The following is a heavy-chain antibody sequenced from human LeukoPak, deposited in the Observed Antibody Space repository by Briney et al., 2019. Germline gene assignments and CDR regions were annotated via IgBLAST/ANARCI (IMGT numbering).Heavy chain of an antibody. CDR2: ISSSGNII. Sequence: GGSLRLSCAASGFTFSGYIMNWVRQAPGKGLEWVSSISSSGNIIYYADSVRGGFTISRDNAKNSLYLQMNSLRAEDTAVFYCARADYYDSGSFYPLNLWGQGTLVTVSS. CDR1: GFTFSGYI. D-gene: IGHD3-10*01. J-gene: IGHJ4*02. V-gene: IGHV3-21*01. CDR3: ARADYYDSGSFYPLNL.